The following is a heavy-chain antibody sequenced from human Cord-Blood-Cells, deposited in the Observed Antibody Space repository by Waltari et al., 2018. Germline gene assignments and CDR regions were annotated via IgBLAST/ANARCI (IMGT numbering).Heavy chain of an antibody. CDR1: GGSFSGYY. CDR3: ASPRYCSSTSCYALDI. D-gene: IGHD2-2*01. CDR2: INHSGST. Sequence: QVQLQQWGAGLLKPSETLSLTCAVYGGSFSGYYWSWIRQPPGKGLEWIGEINHSGSTNYNPTLKSRGTRSVDTSKNQFSLKLSSVTAADTAVYYCASPRYCSSTSCYALDIWGQGTMVTVSS. V-gene: IGHV4-34*01. J-gene: IGHJ3*02.